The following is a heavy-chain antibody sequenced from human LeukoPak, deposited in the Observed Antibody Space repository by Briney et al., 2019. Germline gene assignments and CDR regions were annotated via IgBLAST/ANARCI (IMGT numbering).Heavy chain of an antibody. CDR1: GFTFSSYS. Sequence: GGSLRLSCAGSGFTFSSYSMNWVRQAPGKGLEWVSSISSSSSYIYYADSVKGRFIISRDNAKNSLYLQMNSLRAEDTAVYYCAKLFGNFYGGGRGHYFDYWGQGTLVTVSS. J-gene: IGHJ4*02. CDR2: ISSSSSYI. D-gene: IGHD4-23*01. CDR3: AKLFGNFYGGGRGHYFDY. V-gene: IGHV3-21*01.